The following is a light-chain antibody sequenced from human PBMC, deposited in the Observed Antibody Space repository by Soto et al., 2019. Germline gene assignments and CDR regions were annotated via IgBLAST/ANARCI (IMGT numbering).Light chain of an antibody. Sequence: EIMLTQSPGTLSLSPGERATHACRASQSISTNALAWCQHKPGLAPRLLIYATSTRATGIPDRFSGSGSGTDFTLTISRLEPEDFAVYYCQRNSFGQGTRLEFK. V-gene: IGKV3-20*01. J-gene: IGKJ2*01. CDR3: QRNS. CDR2: ATS. CDR1: QSISTNA.